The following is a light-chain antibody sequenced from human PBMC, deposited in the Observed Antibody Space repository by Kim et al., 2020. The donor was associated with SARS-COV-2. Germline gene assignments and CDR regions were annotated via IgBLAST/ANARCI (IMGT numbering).Light chain of an antibody. J-gene: IGKJ4*01. CDR3: HQRRSWPLT. CDR1: QRVTGR. Sequence: WSPGERANLPCRASQRVTGRVSWYQQRPGQAPRLLIYDTSNRATGITARFSGSGSGTDFTLTISSLEPEDFAVYYCHQRRSWPLTFGGGTKVDIK. V-gene: IGKV3-11*01. CDR2: DTS.